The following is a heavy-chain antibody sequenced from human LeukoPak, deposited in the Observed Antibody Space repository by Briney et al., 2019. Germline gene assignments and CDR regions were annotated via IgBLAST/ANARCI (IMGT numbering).Heavy chain of an antibody. V-gene: IGHV3-74*01. CDR2: IISDGSST. Sequence: GGSLRLSCAASGFTFSNYWMHWVRPVPGKGLVWVLRIISDGSSTSYADSVKGRFTISRDNAKNTLYLQMNSLRAEYTAVYYCAREPIVGVHFDYGGQGTLVTVSS. CDR1: GFTFSNYW. D-gene: IGHD1-26*01. CDR3: AREPIVGVHFDY. J-gene: IGHJ4*02.